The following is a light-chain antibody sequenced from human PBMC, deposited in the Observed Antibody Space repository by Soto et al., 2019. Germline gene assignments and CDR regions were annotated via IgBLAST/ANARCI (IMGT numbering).Light chain of an antibody. CDR1: QSVSARF. CDR3: QQYVRSLVE. V-gene: IGKV3-20*01. J-gene: IGKJ1*01. CDR2: ATS. Sequence: ELVLTQSPDTLSLSPGERATLSCRASQSVSARFLAWYQHRPGQPPRLLISATSTRAPGIPDRFSGSGSGTEFTLTIGSLEPEDVAVYYCQQYVRSLVEFGQGTKVEIK.